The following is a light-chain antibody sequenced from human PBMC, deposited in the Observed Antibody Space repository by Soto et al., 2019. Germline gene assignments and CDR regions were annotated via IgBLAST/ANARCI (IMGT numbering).Light chain of an antibody. Sequence: QSVLTQPPSASGTPGQLDTISCSGGISNIGSNPVYWHQHLPGTAPKLLVYRNNQRPSGIPDRFSDSKSGTSAFLAISGLRSEDEADYYCAAWDDRLSAYVFGTGTKVTVL. CDR3: AAWDDRLSAYV. CDR2: RNN. J-gene: IGLJ1*01. V-gene: IGLV1-47*01. CDR1: ISNIGSNP.